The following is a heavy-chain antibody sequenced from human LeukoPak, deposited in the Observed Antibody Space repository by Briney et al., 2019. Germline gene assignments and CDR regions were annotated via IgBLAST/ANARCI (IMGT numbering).Heavy chain of an antibody. CDR1: GYTFTSSY. CDR2: ISAYNGRT. Sequence: ASVKVSCKASGYTFTSSYINWVRQAPGQRLEWMGWISAYNGRTNYAQKFQGRVTMTTDSSMTAYMDLTSLRSDDTAVYYCARGGTYYPCIDYWGQGTLVTVSS. CDR3: ARGGTYYPCIDY. J-gene: IGHJ4*02. D-gene: IGHD1-26*01. V-gene: IGHV1-18*01.